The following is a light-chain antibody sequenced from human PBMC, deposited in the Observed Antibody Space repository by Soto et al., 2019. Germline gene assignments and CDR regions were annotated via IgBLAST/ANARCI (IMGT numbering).Light chain of an antibody. J-gene: IGKJ4*01. Sequence: ETVLTQSPATLSLSPGESATLSCRTSQTVNNYVAWYQQRHGQPPRLLIHDASKRATGVPARFSGSGSGTDFTLTISSLEPEDSAVYYCQQRSTYLTFGGGTKVDIK. CDR1: QTVNNY. CDR2: DAS. CDR3: QQRSTYLT. V-gene: IGKV3-11*01.